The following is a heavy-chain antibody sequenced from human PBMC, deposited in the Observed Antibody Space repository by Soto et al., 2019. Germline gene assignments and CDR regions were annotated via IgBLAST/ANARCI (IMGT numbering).Heavy chain of an antibody. CDR1: GFSFTGYY. V-gene: IGHV1-2*02. CDR2: INAHSGGT. J-gene: IGHJ5*02. Sequence: ASVKVSCKASGFSFTGYYIHWLRQAPGQGLEWMGWINAHSGGTEYAQKFQGRVTLTRDTSIATAYLTLTSLTSDDTALYYCAKDLTRQLAYWLDPWGQGSKVTVSS. D-gene: IGHD6-6*01. CDR3: AKDLTRQLAYWLDP.